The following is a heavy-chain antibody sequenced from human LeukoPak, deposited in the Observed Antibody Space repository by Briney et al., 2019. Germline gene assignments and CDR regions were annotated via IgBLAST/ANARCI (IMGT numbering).Heavy chain of an antibody. CDR3: AISSRGSSGTPDAFGI. D-gene: IGHD3-22*01. J-gene: IGHJ3*02. V-gene: IGHV1-2*02. Sequence: ASVKVSCKASGYTFTGYYMHWVRQAPGQGLEWMGWINPNSGGTNYAQKLQGRVTMTADTSTSTAYMELRSLRSDDTAVYYCAISSRGSSGTPDAFGIWGQGTMVTVSS. CDR2: INPNSGGT. CDR1: GYTFTGYY.